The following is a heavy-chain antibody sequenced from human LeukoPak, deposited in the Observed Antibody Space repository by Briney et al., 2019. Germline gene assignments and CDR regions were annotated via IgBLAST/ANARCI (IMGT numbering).Heavy chain of an antibody. CDR1: GGSISSGGYY. V-gene: IGHV4-61*08. CDR2: IYRSGST. CDR3: ARAVGYSSGWYGNYFDY. J-gene: IGHJ4*02. Sequence: SETLSLTCTVSGGSISSGGYYWSWIRQHPGKGLEWIGYIYRSGSTNYNPSLKSRVTISVDTSKSQFSLRLTSVTAADTAVYYCARAVGYSSGWYGNYFDYWGQGILVTVSS. D-gene: IGHD6-19*01.